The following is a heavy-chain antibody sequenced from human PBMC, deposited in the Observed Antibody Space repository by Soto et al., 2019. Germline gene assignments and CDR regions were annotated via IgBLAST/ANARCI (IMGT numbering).Heavy chain of an antibody. V-gene: IGHV1-18*01. CDR1: GYTFSSYG. CDR3: CRRKGAMDV. CDR2: ISADNGNT. Sequence: QVRLVQSGAEVKKPGASVKVPCKTSGYTFSSYGISWVRQAPGQGLEGMGWISADNGNTNYAQKFQGRVTMTTDTSTSTAYMDLKILRSDDTAIYYCCRRKGAMDVWGQGTTVTVSS. J-gene: IGHJ6*02.